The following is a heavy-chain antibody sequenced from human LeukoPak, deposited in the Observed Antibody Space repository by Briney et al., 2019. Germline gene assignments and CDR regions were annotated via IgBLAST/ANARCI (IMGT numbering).Heavy chain of an antibody. D-gene: IGHD4/OR15-4a*01. J-gene: IGHJ4*02. Sequence: GGSLRLSCAASGVTFSSYAMSWVRRAPGKGLEWVSAISGSGGSTYYADSVKGRFTISRDNSKNTLYLQMNSLRAEDTAVYYCARRAGAYSHPYDYWGQGTLVTVSS. CDR3: ARRAGAYSHPYDY. CDR1: GVTFSSYA. CDR2: ISGSGGST. V-gene: IGHV3-23*01.